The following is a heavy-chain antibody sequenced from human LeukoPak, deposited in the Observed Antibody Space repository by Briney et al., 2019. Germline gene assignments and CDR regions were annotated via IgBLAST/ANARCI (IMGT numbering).Heavy chain of an antibody. CDR2: ISYDGSNK. D-gene: IGHD4-17*01. CDR1: GFTFSSYG. J-gene: IGHJ4*02. Sequence: GRSLRLSCAASGFTFSSYGMHWVRQAPGKGLEWVAVISYDGSNKYYADSVKGRFTISRDNSKNTLYLQMNSLRAEDTVVYYCAKDASYGWDYWGQGTLVTVSS. CDR3: AKDASYGWDY. V-gene: IGHV3-30*18.